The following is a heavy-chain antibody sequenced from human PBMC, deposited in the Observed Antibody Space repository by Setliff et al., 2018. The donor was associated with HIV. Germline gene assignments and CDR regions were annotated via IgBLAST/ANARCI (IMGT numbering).Heavy chain of an antibody. CDR3: VSRNFYTSGTYYSYYFDF. CDR2: ISGSGENT. J-gene: IGHJ4*02. CDR1: GLTFRNYA. D-gene: IGHD3-10*01. Sequence: GESLRLSCVVSGLTFRNYAVSWVRQAPGKGLDWVSGISGSGENTYYAESVEGRFTISRDNSKNTLFLHMSSLRAEDTALYYCVSRNFYTSGTYYSYYFDFWGQGALVTVSS. V-gene: IGHV3-23*01.